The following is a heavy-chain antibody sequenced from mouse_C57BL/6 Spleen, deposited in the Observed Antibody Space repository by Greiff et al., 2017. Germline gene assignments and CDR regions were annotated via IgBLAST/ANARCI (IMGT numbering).Heavy chain of an antibody. CDR2: IYPRDGST. J-gene: IGHJ2*01. CDR1: GYTFTDHT. Sequence: QVQLKESDAELVKPGASVKISCKVSGYTFTDHTIHWMKQRPEQGLEWIGYIYPRDGSTKYNEKFKGKATLTADKSSSTAYMQLNSLTSEDSAVYFCARGDYYGSSTDYFDYWGQGTTLTVSS. V-gene: IGHV1-78*01. CDR3: ARGDYYGSSTDYFDY. D-gene: IGHD1-1*01.